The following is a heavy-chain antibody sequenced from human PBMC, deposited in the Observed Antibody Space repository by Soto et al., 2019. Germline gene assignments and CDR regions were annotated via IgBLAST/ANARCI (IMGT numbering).Heavy chain of an antibody. V-gene: IGHV3-21*01. CDR2: ISSSSTYI. J-gene: IGHJ4*02. CDR3: VRARATDSRPDY. Sequence: PGGSLRLSCTASGFTFSLYAMIWVRQAPGKGLEWVSSISSSSTYIFYADSVKGRFTISRDNAKSSLYLQMNSLRAEDTAVYYCVRARATDSRPDYWGQGTLVTVSS. CDR1: GFTFSLYA. D-gene: IGHD3-22*01.